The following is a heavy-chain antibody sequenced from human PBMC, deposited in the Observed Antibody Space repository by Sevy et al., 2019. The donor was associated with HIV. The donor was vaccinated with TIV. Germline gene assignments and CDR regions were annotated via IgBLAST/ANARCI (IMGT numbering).Heavy chain of an antibody. CDR3: TTDPGSSLGDAFDI. CDR2: IKSKTDGGTT. D-gene: IGHD2-15*01. V-gene: IGHV3-15*07. Sequence: GGSLRLSCAASGFTVSKAWMNWVRQAPGKGLEWVGRIKSKTDGGTTDYAAPVKGRFTISRDDSKNTLYLQMNSLKTEDTAVYYCTTDPGSSLGDAFDIWGQGTMVTVSS. CDR1: GFTVSKAW. J-gene: IGHJ3*02.